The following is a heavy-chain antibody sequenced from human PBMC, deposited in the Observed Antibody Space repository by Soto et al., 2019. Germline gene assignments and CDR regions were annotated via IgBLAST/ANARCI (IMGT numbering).Heavy chain of an antibody. Sequence: EVQLLESGGGLVQPGGSLRLSCAASGFTFSNYAMSWVRQAPGKGLQWVSAVSGGGSNTYYADSVTGRFTISRDNSENSLYLHLNSLRAEDTAVYYCARSGSDWFTFGYWGQGALLTVSS. J-gene: IGHJ4*02. CDR2: VSGGGSNT. V-gene: IGHV3-23*01. CDR1: GFTFSNYA. CDR3: ARSGSDWFTFGY. D-gene: IGHD6-19*01.